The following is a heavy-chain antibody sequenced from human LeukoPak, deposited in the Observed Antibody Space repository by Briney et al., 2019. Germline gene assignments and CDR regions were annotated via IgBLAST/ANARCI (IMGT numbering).Heavy chain of an antibody. Sequence: GGSLRLSCAASGFTFSDYYMSWIRQAPGKGLEWVSYISSSGSTIYYADSVKGRFTISRDNAKNSLYLQMNSLRAEDTAVYYCARSSADIVVVPAAIVDVWGKGTTVTVSS. CDR3: ARSSADIVVVPAAIVDV. V-gene: IGHV3-11*04. J-gene: IGHJ6*04. CDR2: ISSSGSTI. D-gene: IGHD2-2*01. CDR1: GFTFSDYY.